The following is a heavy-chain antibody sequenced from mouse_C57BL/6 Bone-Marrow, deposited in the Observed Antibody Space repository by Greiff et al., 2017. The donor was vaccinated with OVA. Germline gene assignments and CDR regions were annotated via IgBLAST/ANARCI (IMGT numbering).Heavy chain of an antibody. CDR1: GYTFTSYT. V-gene: IGHV1-4*01. J-gene: IGHJ2*01. CDR2: INPSSGYT. Sequence: VKLQESGADLARPGASVKMSCKASGYTFTSYTMHWVKQRPGQGLEWIGYINPSSGYTKYNQKFKDKATLTADKSSSTAYMQLSSLTSEDSAVYYCARVRRGYYFDYWGQGTTLTVSS. D-gene: IGHD2-14*01. CDR3: ARVRRGYYFDY.